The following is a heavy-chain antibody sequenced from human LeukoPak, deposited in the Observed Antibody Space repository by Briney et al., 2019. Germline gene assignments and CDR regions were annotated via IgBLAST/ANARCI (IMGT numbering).Heavy chain of an antibody. CDR1: GFIFSKCA. CDR2: ISTDGVYR. D-gene: IGHD1-1*01. CDR3: VKGSSNWLSGYFDY. J-gene: IGHJ4*02. V-gene: IGHV3-64D*08. Sequence: PGGSLRLSCSASGFIFSKCAMHRVRQAPGRGLEYVSVISTDGVYRYYTDSMKGRLIISRDNSKSTLYLQMTSLRADDTAVYYCVKGSSNWLSGYFDYWGQGTLVTVSS.